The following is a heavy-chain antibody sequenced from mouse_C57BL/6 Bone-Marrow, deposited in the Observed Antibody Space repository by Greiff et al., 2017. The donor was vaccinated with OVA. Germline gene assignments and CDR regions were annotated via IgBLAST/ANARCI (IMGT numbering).Heavy chain of an antibody. CDR3: ASIYYYGSRAWYFDV. V-gene: IGHV1-76*01. D-gene: IGHD1-1*01. J-gene: IGHJ1*03. Sequence: VMLVESGAELVRPGASVKLSCKASGYTFTDYYINWVKQRPGQGLEWIARIYPGSGNTYYNEKFKGKATLTAEKSSSTAYMQLSSLTSEDSAVYFGASIYYYGSRAWYFDVWGTGTTVTVSS. CDR2: IYPGSGNT. CDR1: GYTFTDYY.